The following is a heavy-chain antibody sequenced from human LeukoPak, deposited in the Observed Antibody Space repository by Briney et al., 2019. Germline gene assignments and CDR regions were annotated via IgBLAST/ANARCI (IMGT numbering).Heavy chain of an antibody. V-gene: IGHV4-34*01. Sequence: SETLSLTCAVYGGSSSGYYWSWIRQPPGKGLEWIGEINHSGSTNYNPSLKSRVTISVDTSKNQFSLKLSSVTAADTAVYYCARGPEYYYDSSGYYYRGYNWFDPWGQGTLVTVSS. CDR2: INHSGST. CDR1: GGSSSGYY. J-gene: IGHJ5*02. CDR3: ARGPEYYYDSSGYYYRGYNWFDP. D-gene: IGHD3-22*01.